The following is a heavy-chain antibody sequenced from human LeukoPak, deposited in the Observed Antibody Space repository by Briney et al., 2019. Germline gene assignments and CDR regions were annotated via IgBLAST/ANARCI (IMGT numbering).Heavy chain of an antibody. J-gene: IGHJ6*02. Sequence: KSGESLKISCKGSGYSFTSYWIGWVRQMPGKGLEWMGIIYPGDSDTRYSPSFQGQVTISADKSISTAYLQWSSLKASDTAMYYCARLARVLSTIASSTQPSPVDYYYYYYGMDVWGQGTTVTVSS. V-gene: IGHV5-51*01. CDR1: GYSFTSYW. CDR2: IYPGDSDT. D-gene: IGHD2-2*01. CDR3: ARLARVLSTIASSTQPSPVDYYYYYYGMDV.